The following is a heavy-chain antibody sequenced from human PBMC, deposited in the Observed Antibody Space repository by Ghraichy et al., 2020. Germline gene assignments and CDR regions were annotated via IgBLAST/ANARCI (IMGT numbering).Heavy chain of an antibody. CDR1: GFTFSSYA. D-gene: IGHD2-2*01. J-gene: IGHJ4*02. CDR3: AKDDGDIVVVPACVNY. V-gene: IGHV3-23*01. Sequence: GGSLRLSCAASGFTFSSYAMSWVRQAPGKGLEWVSAISGSGGSTYYADSVKGRFTISRDNSKNTLYLQMNSLRAEDTAVYYCAKDDGDIVVVPACVNYWGQGTLVTVSS. CDR2: ISGSGGST.